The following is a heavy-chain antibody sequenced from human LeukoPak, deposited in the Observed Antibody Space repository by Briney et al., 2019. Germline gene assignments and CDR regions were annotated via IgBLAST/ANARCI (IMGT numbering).Heavy chain of an antibody. CDR3: ARGMSRYAATAITH. D-gene: IGHD2-21*02. Sequence: GGSLRLPCAASGFTFDDYGMYWVRQAPGKGLDSVSLISGDGGRTSYADSVKGRFIISRDNSKNSLYLQMNSLRTEDTAIYYCARGMSRYAATAITHWGQGTLVTVSS. CDR1: GFTFDDYG. V-gene: IGHV3-43*02. J-gene: IGHJ4*02. CDR2: ISGDGGRT.